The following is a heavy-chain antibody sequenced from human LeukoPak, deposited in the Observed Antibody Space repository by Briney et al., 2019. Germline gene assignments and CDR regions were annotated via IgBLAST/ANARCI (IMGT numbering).Heavy chain of an antibody. J-gene: IGHJ5*02. CDR2: ISGSGGST. CDR1: GFTFSSYA. CDR3: AKDYCSGGSCYYTDNWFDP. V-gene: IGHV3-23*01. Sequence: PGGSLRLSCAASGFTFSSYAMSWARQAPGKGLEWVSAISGSGGSTYYADSVKGRFTISRDNSKNTLYLQMNSLRAEDTAVYYCAKDYCSGGSCYYTDNWFDPWGQGTLVTVSS. D-gene: IGHD2-15*01.